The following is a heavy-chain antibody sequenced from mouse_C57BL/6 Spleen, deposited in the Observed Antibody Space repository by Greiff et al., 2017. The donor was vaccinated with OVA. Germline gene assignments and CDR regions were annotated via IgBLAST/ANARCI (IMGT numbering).Heavy chain of an antibody. Sequence: VQLQQPGAELVMPGASVKLSCKASGYTFTSYWMHWVKQRPGQGLEWIGEIDPSDSYTNYNQKFKGKSTLTVDNSSSTAYMQLSSLTSEDSAVYYCARLTYYYGSSYAWFAYWGQGTLVTVSA. D-gene: IGHD1-1*01. V-gene: IGHV1-69*01. CDR1: GYTFTSYW. CDR3: ARLTYYYGSSYAWFAY. CDR2: IDPSDSYT. J-gene: IGHJ3*01.